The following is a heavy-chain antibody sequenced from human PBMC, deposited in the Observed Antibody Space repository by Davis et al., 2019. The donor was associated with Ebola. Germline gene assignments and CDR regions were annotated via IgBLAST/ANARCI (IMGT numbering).Heavy chain of an antibody. D-gene: IGHD3-22*01. CDR3: AKERYYYDSSRGPYFDW. Sequence: GGSLRLSCAASGFTFTNFAMSWVRQAPGKGLEWISAMSGSGNPYYADSVRGRFTISRDISKNTLYLRLNSLRPEDTAVYYCAKERYYYDSSRGPYFDWWGQGTLVTVSS. J-gene: IGHJ4*02. CDR2: MSGSGNP. CDR1: GFTFTNFA. V-gene: IGHV3-23*01.